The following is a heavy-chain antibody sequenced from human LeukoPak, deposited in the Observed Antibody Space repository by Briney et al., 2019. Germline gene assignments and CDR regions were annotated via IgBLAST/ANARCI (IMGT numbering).Heavy chain of an antibody. CDR3: ARGHYYGSGSYDYYFDY. CDR1: GFIYSSYA. J-gene: IGHJ4*01. V-gene: IGHV3-23*01. D-gene: IGHD3-10*01. CDR2: FSGSGGST. Sequence: GGSLRLSCGASGFIYSSYAMSRLRQATGKALEGLTAFSGSGGSTYYADSVKGRFTISRDNSKNTLYLQMNSLRAEDTAVYYCARGHYYGSGSYDYYFDYLGQGTLVTVSS.